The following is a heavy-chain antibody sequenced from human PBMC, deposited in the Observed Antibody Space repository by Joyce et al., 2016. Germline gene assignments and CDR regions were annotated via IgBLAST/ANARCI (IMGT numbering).Heavy chain of an antibody. CDR3: AREIVGRYDDGFDI. CDR2: IYYSGST. CDR1: GGSIGSYY. Sequence: QVQVQVSGPGLVKPSETLLLTCTVSGGSIGSYYWSWIRQTPGKGLEWIGYIYYSGSTKYNPYLKSGVTISGNGTKNQLSLRLSYGTAADTTVYYCAREIVGRYDDGFDIWGQGTMVTVSS. V-gene: IGHV4-59*01. J-gene: IGHJ3*02. D-gene: IGHD2-15*01.